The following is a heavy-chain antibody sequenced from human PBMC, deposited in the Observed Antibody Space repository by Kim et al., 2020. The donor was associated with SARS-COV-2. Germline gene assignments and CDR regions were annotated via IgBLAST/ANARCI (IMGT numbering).Heavy chain of an antibody. D-gene: IGHD3-3*01. V-gene: IGHV3-73*01. Sequence: ATDYAQSVKGRFTFTRNDSQSTAYLQMNSLKTDDTAVYYCITIIGVVYKWGQGTLVSVSS. CDR3: ITIIGVVYK. J-gene: IGHJ4*02. CDR2: AT.